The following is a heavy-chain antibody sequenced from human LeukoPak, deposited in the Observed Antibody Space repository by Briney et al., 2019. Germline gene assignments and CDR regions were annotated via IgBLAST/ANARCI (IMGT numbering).Heavy chain of an antibody. J-gene: IGHJ4*02. CDR3: AREKADYFDY. CDR1: GGTFSSYA. CDR2: IIPIFGIA. Sequence: ASVKVSCKASGGTFSSYAISWVRQAPGQGLEWMGRIIPIFGIANYAQKFQGRVTITADKSTSTAYMELSSLRSEDTAVYYCAREKADYFDYWGQGPLVTVSS. V-gene: IGHV1-69*04.